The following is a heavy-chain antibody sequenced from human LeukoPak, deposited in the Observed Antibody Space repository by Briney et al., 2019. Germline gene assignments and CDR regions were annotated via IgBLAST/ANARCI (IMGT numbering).Heavy chain of an antibody. CDR3: ARVGYSSSWTPDY. J-gene: IGHJ4*02. CDR1: GGSFSGYY. V-gene: IGHV4-34*01. Sequence: SETLSLTCAVYGGSFSGYYWSWIRQPPGKGLEWIGEINHGGSTNYNPSLKSRVTISVDTSKNQFSLKLSSVTAADTAVYYCARVGYSSSWTPDYWGQGTLVTVSS. CDR2: INHGGST. D-gene: IGHD6-13*01.